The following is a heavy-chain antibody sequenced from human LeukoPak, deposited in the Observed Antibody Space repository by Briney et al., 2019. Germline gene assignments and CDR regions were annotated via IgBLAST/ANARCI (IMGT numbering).Heavy chain of an antibody. CDR2: IYTSGST. D-gene: IGHD1-7*01. Sequence: TSETLSLTCTVSGGSISSYYWSWIRQPAAKGLEWIGRIYTSGSTNYNPSLKSRVTMSVDTSKNQFSLKLSSVTAADTAVYYCARDRVELSYYYYYYMDVWGKGTTVTVSS. V-gene: IGHV4-4*07. CDR1: GGSISSYY. J-gene: IGHJ6*03. CDR3: ARDRVELSYYYYYYMDV.